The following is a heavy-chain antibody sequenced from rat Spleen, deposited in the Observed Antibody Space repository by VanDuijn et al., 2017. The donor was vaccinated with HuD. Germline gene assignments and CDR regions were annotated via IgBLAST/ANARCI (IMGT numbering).Heavy chain of an antibody. J-gene: IGHJ4*01. CDR1: GHSITSYY. V-gene: IGHV3-3*01. Sequence: EVQLQESGPGLVKPSQSFSLTCSVTGHSITSYYWGWIRKFPGNKLEWMGYINSAGSTNYNPSLKSRISITRDTSKNQFFLQVNSVTTEDTATYYCARTNSPYYYVMDAWGQGASVTVSS. CDR3: ARTNSPYYYVMDA. CDR2: INSAGST.